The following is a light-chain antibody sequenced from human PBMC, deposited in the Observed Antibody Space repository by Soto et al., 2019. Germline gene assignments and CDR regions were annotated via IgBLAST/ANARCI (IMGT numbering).Light chain of an antibody. CDR3: QQHRT. CDR2: GAS. CDR1: QSVSSSY. V-gene: IGKV3-20*01. Sequence: EIVLTQSPGTLSLSPGERATLSCRASQSVSSSYFAWYQQKPGQAPRLLIYGASSRAAGIPDRFTGSGSGTEFTLTISRLEPEDFAVYFCQQHRTFGQGTKVDIK. J-gene: IGKJ1*01.